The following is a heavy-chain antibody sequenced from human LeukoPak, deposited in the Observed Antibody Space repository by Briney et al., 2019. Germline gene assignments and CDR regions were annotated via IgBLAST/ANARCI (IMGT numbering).Heavy chain of an antibody. D-gene: IGHD6-13*01. CDR3: ARGRGGAAAGTLHYYGMDV. CDR1: GGSFSGYY. CDR2: INHSGST. Sequence: SETLSLTCAVYGGSFSGYYWSWIRQPPGKGPEWIGEINHSGSTNYNPSLKSRVTISVDTSKKQISLKLSSVTAADTAVYYCARGRGGAAAGTLHYYGMDVWGQGTTVTVSS. V-gene: IGHV4-34*01. J-gene: IGHJ6*02.